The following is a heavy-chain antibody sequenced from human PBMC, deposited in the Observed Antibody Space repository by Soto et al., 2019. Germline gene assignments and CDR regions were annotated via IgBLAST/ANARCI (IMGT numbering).Heavy chain of an antibody. CDR1: GFSIISYY. D-gene: IGHD3-22*01. CDR3: ARGASITMNSYYYYGMDV. Sequence: SETLFLSCTVSGFSIISYYRSLIRQPPGKGLDLIGYIYYSGSTNYNPSLKSRVTISVDTSKNQFSLKLSSVTAADTAVYYCARGASITMNSYYYYGMDVWGQGTTVT. J-gene: IGHJ6*02. V-gene: IGHV4-59*01. CDR2: IYYSGST.